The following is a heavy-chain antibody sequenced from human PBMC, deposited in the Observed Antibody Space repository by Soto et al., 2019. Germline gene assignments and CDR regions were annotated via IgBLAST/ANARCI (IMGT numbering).Heavy chain of an antibody. J-gene: IGHJ4*02. CDR3: ARETQYCTNGVCFTIQDY. Sequence: PSQTLSLTCVISGDSVSSNTAAWNSIRQSPSRGLEWLGRTYYRSKWYNDYSVSVKRRITINPDTSKNQFSPQLNSVTPEDTAVYYCARETQYCTNGVCFTIQDYWGQGTLVTVSS. CDR2: TYYRSKWYN. CDR1: GDSVSSNTAA. D-gene: IGHD2-8*01. V-gene: IGHV6-1*01.